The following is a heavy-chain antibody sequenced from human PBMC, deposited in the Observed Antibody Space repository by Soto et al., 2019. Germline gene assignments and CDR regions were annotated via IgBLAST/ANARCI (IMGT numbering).Heavy chain of an antibody. Sequence: WGTLSLTCTVSAASFSKYAWTWVRQPPGKGLEWIGYVYFNGNTNYNPSLKRRVSISIDTSKNQISLTLNSVTAADTAVYYGASVTFGGDVLAHWGQGTLVTASA. CDR1: AASFSKYA. CDR3: ASVTFGGDVLAH. CDR2: VYFNGNT. V-gene: IGHV4-59*01. D-gene: IGHD3-16*01. J-gene: IGHJ5*02.